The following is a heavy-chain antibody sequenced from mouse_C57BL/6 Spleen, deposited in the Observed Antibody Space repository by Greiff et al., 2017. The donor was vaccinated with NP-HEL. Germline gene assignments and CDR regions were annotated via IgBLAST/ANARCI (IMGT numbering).Heavy chain of an antibody. CDR3: AREWLLLFAY. Sequence: LQESGAELVRPGASVKLSCKASGYTFTDYYINWVKQRPGQGLEWIARIYPGSGNTYYNEKFKGKATLTAEKSSSTAYMQLSSLTSEDSAVYFCAREWLLLFAYWGQGTLVTVSA. V-gene: IGHV1-76*01. J-gene: IGHJ3*01. CDR1: GYTFTDYY. CDR2: IYPGSGNT. D-gene: IGHD2-3*01.